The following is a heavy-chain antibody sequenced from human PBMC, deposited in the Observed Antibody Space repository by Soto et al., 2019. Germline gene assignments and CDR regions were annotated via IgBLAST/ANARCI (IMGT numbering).Heavy chain of an antibody. D-gene: IGHD2-21*02. V-gene: IGHV3-21*01. CDR2: IGTRSDI. CDR1: GFTFSSYS. J-gene: IGHJ6*02. CDR3: EREETAWPLAYGLDV. Sequence: GSLRRSCPASGFTFSSYSMHWVRQAPGKGLEWVSSIGTRSDIYYADSVKGRFTISRDNAKNSLSLQMNSMTAEDTAVYYCEREETAWPLAYGLDVWGQGTKVTVYS.